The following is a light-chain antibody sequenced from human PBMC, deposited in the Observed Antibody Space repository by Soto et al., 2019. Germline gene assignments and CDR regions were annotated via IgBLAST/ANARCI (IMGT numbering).Light chain of an antibody. V-gene: IGLV2-11*01. J-gene: IGLJ1*01. CDR3: CSYAGSLSFV. CDR2: DVT. Sequence: QSALTQPRSVSGSPGQSVSISCTGTSSDVGGYNYVSWYQHHRGKAPKLMIYDVTKRPSGVPDRFSGSKSGNTASLTISGLQAEDEADYYCCSYAGSLSFVFGTGTKVTVL. CDR1: SSDVGGYNY.